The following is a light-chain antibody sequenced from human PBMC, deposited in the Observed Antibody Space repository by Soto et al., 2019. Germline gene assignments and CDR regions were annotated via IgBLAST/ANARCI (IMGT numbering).Light chain of an antibody. CDR2: DVS. J-gene: IGLJ1*01. Sequence: QSALTQPASVSGSPGQSITISCTGTSSDIGDSNYVSWYQQHPGKAPKLVIYDVSNRPSGVSSRFSGSKSANTASLTISGLLAEDEADYYCSSFRSSSTSDVFGTGTKVTVL. CDR3: SSFRSSSTSDV. V-gene: IGLV2-14*03. CDR1: SSDIGDSNY.